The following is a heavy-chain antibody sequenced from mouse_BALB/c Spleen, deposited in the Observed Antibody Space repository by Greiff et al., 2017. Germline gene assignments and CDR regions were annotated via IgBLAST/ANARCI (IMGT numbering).Heavy chain of an antibody. J-gene: IGHJ3*01. CDR2: INPGSGGT. CDR3: ARSSYYGNLFFAY. D-gene: IGHD2-10*01. V-gene: IGHV1-54*01. Sequence: QVHVKQSGAELVRPGTSVKVSCKASGYAFTNYLIEWVKQRPGQGLEWIGVINPGSGGTNYNEKFKGKATLTADKSSSTAYMQLSSLTSDDSAVYFCARSSYYGNLFFAYWGQGTLVTVSA. CDR1: GYAFTNYL.